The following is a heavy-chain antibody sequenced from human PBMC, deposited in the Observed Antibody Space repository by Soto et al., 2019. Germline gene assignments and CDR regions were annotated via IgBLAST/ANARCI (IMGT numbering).Heavy chain of an antibody. D-gene: IGHD5-18*01. CDR2: IKSKSDGETA. CDR3: AITAMINRDSSTSFDY. J-gene: IGHJ4*02. Sequence: GGSLRLSCAASGLTFSNVWMTWVRQAPGKGLEWVGRIKSKSDGETADVAAPVKARFTISRDDSKNTVFLEMDSLKSEDTALYYCAITAMINRDSSTSFDYWVRGTPVTVS. CDR1: GLTFSNVW. V-gene: IGHV3-15*01.